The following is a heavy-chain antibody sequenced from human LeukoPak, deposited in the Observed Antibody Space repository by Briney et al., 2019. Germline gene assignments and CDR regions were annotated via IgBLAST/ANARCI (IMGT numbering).Heavy chain of an antibody. J-gene: IGHJ3*02. D-gene: IGHD2-2*01. V-gene: IGHV4-59*01. CDR2: IYYSGST. CDR3: ARVGCSSTSCYPYDAFDI. CDR1: GGSINSYY. Sequence: SETLSLTCTVSGGSINSYYWSWIRQPPGKGLEWIGYIYYSGSTNYNPSLKSRVTISVDTSKNQFSLKLSSVTAADTAVYYCARVGCSSTSCYPYDAFDIWGQGTIVTVSS.